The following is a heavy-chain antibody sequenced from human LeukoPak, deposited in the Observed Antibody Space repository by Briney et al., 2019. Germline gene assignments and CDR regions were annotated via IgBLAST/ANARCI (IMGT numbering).Heavy chain of an antibody. D-gene: IGHD2-2*02. CDR2: IYYSGST. J-gene: IGHJ5*02. V-gene: IGHV4-39*07. CDR3: ARGTYCSSTSCYISWFDP. Sequence: PSETLSLTCTVSGGSISGSSYYWGWIRQPPGKGLEWIGSIYYSGSTYYNPSLKSRVTMSVDTSKNQFSLKLSSVTAADTAVYYCARGTYCSSTSCYISWFDPWGQGTLVTVSS. CDR1: GGSISGSSYY.